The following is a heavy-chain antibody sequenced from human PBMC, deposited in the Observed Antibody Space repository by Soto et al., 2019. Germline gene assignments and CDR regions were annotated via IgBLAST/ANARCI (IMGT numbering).Heavy chain of an antibody. CDR2: IYYSGST. CDR3: ARHGSSWHKNWFDP. Sequence: PSETLSLTCTVSGGSISSSSYYWGWIRQPPGKGLEWIGSIYYSGSTYYNPSLKSRVTISVDTSKNQFSLKLSSVTAADTAVYYCARHGSSWHKNWFDPWGQGTLVTVSS. CDR1: GGSISSSSYY. D-gene: IGHD6-13*01. J-gene: IGHJ5*02. V-gene: IGHV4-39*01.